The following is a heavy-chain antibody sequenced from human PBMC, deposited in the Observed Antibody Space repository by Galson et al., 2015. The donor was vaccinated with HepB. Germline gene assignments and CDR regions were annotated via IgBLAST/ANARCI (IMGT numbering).Heavy chain of an antibody. J-gene: IGHJ4*02. CDR3: ARALGATMVRGVIITGWSFDY. D-gene: IGHD3-10*01. CDR1: GYSFTSYW. V-gene: IGHV5-51*01. CDR2: IYPGDSDT. Sequence: QSGAEVKKPGESLKISCKGSGYSFTSYWIGWVRQMPGKGLEWMGIIYPGDSDTRYSPSFQGQVTISADKSISTAYLQWSSLKASDTAMYYCARALGATMVRGVIITGWSFDYWGQGTLVTVSS.